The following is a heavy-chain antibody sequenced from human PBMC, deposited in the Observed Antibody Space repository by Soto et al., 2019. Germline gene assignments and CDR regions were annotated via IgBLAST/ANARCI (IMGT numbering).Heavy chain of an antibody. J-gene: IGHJ6*02. CDR1: GFTFMTFA. V-gene: IGHV3-30-3*01. CDR2: ISHDGTKK. D-gene: IGHD6-13*01. CDR3: AVLRLSTWTGIAMDA. Sequence: QVHLVESGGGVVRPGKSLTLSCTGSGFTFMTFAMHWVRQAPGKGLEWVALISHDGTKKYSSDSVKGRFTVSRDNSNNTLYLQMNSLRIEDSALYYCAVLRLSTWTGIAMDAWGQGTTVTVSS.